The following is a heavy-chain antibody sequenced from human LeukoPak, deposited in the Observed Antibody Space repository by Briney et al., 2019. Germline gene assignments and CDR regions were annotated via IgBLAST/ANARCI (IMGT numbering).Heavy chain of an antibody. CDR1: GFTFSSYG. Sequence: GGSLRLSCAASGFTFSSYGMHWVRQAPGKGLEWVAVISYDGSNKYYADSVKGRFTISRDNSKNTLYLQMNSLRAEDTAVYYCARYSIVVVINDAFDIWGQGTMVTVSS. D-gene: IGHD3-22*01. CDR2: ISYDGSNK. J-gene: IGHJ3*02. V-gene: IGHV3-30*03. CDR3: ARYSIVVVINDAFDI.